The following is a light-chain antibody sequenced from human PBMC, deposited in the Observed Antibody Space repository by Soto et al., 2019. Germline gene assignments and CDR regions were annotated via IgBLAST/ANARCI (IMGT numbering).Light chain of an antibody. CDR1: QTISSW. J-gene: IGKJ1*01. V-gene: IGKV1-39*01. CDR3: QQSYSTPRT. Sequence: DIQMTQSPSTLSVSVVDIATITCRASQTISSWLAWYQQKPGKAPKLLIYAASSLQSGVPSRFSGSGSGTDFTLTISSLQPEDFTTYFCQQSYSTPRTFGQGTKVDIK. CDR2: AAS.